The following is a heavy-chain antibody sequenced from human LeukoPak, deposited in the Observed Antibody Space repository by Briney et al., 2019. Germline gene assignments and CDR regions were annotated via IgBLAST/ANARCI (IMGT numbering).Heavy chain of an antibody. J-gene: IGHJ5*02. CDR1: GGSISSGGYY. Sequence: SQTLSLTCTVSGGSISSGGYYWSWIRQHPGKGLEWIGYIYYSGSTYYNPSLKSRVTISVDTSKNQFSLKLSSVTAADTAVYYCARSEEWERPENRFDPWGQGTLVTVSS. CDR3: ARSEEWERPENRFDP. D-gene: IGHD1-26*01. CDR2: IYYSGST. V-gene: IGHV4-31*03.